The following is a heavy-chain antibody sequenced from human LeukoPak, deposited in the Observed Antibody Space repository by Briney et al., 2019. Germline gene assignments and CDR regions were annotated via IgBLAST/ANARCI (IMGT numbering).Heavy chain of an antibody. CDR3: ARGPYYDSSGYYYVFDY. CDR1: GGSFSGYY. Sequence: PSETLSLTCAVYGGSFSGYYWSWIRQPPGKGLEWIGEINHSGSTNYNPSLKSRVTISVDTSKNQFSLKLSSVTAADTAVYYCARGPYYDSSGYYYVFDYWGQGTLVTVSS. V-gene: IGHV4-34*01. D-gene: IGHD3-22*01. CDR2: INHSGST. J-gene: IGHJ4*02.